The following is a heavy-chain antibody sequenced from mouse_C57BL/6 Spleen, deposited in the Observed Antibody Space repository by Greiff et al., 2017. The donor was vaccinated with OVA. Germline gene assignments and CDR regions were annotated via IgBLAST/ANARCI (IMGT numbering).Heavy chain of an antibody. CDR2: ISGGGGNT. Sequence: DVQLVESGGGLVKPGGSLKLSCAASGFTFSSYTMSWVRQTPEKRLEWVATISGGGGNTYYPDSVKGRFTISRDNAKNTLYLQMSSLRSEDTALCFSARAYKKTMDSWGQRTSVTVSS. J-gene: IGHJ4*01. CDR1: GFTFSSYT. V-gene: IGHV5-9*01. D-gene: IGHD1-3*01. CDR3: ARAYKKTMDS.